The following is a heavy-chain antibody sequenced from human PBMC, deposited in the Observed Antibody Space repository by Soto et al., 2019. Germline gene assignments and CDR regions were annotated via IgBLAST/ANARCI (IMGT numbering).Heavy chain of an antibody. V-gene: IGHV1-18*04. Sequence: GASVKVSCKASGYTFTSYGISWVRQAPGQGLEWMGWISAYNGNTNYAQKLQGRVTMTTDTSTSTAYMELRSLRSDDTAVYYCARDPVSVLYSGSSNFDYWGQGILVTVSS. CDR3: ARDPVSVLYSGSSNFDY. D-gene: IGHD1-26*01. J-gene: IGHJ4*02. CDR2: ISAYNGNT. CDR1: GYTFTSYG.